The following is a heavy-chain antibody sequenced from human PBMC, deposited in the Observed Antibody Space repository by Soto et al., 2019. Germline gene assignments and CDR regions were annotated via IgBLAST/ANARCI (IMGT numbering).Heavy chain of an antibody. CDR1: GGSISSGYYC. J-gene: IGHJ4*02. D-gene: IGHD3-22*01. V-gene: IGHV4-31*03. CDR2: ISYSGTT. CDR3: ARESSGFIRYDY. Sequence: SETLSHTRSFSGGSISSGYYCWSWIRQYPGKGLEWIGHISYSGTTYYNPSLKSRLTISVDTSKNQFSLKLSSVTAADTAVYYCARESSGFIRYDYWGQGTLVTVSS.